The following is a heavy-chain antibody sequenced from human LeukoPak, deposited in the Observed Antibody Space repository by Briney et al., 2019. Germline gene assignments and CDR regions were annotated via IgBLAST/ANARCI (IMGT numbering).Heavy chain of an antibody. J-gene: IGHJ4*02. CDR1: GYTFTSYG. Sequence: ASVKVSRKASGYTFTSYGISWVRQAPGQGLEWMGWISAYNGNTNYAQKLQGRVTMTTDTSTSTAYMELRSLRSDDTAVYYCATSRGYSYGDYFDYWGQGTLVTVSS. CDR2: ISAYNGNT. V-gene: IGHV1-18*04. D-gene: IGHD5-18*01. CDR3: ATSRGYSYGDYFDY.